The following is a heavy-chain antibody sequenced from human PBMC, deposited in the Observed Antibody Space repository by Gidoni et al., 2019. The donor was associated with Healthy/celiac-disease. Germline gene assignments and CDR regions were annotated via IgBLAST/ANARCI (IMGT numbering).Heavy chain of an antibody. CDR3: ARDGNSYGFYYYYGMDV. Sequence: EVQLVESGGGLVKPGGSLRLSCAASGFTFSSYSMNGVRQAPGKGLEWVSSISSSSSYIYYADSVKGRFTISRDNAKNSLYLQMNSLRAEDTAVYYCARDGNSYGFYYYYGMDVWGQGTTVTVSS. CDR2: ISSSSSYI. J-gene: IGHJ6*02. CDR1: GFTFSSYS. V-gene: IGHV3-21*01. D-gene: IGHD5-18*01.